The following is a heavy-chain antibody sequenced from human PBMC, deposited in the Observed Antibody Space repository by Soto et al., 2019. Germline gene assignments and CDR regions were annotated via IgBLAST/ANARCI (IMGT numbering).Heavy chain of an antibody. J-gene: IGHJ6*03. Sequence: ASVKVSCKASGYTFTSYDINWVRQATGQGLEWMGWMNPNSGNTGYAQKFQGRVTMTRNTPISTAYMELSSLRSEDTAVYYCARGGCSSTSCHRSYYYYMDVWGKGTTVTVSS. CDR1: GYTFTSYD. CDR3: ARGGCSSTSCHRSYYYYMDV. CDR2: MNPNSGNT. D-gene: IGHD2-2*01. V-gene: IGHV1-8*01.